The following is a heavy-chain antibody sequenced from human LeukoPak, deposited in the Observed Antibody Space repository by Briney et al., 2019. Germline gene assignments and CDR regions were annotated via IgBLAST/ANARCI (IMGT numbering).Heavy chain of an antibody. D-gene: IGHD2-15*01. CDR3: ARAVDIVRTTFDP. J-gene: IGHJ5*02. V-gene: IGHV4-61*01. CDR2: IYYSGST. CDR1: GGSISSGNYY. Sequence: PSQTLSLTCTVSGGSISSGNYYWSWIRQPPGKGLEWIGYIYYSGSTNYNPSLKSRVTISVDTSKNQFSLKLSSVTAADTAVYYCARAVDIVRTTFDPWGQGTLVTVSS.